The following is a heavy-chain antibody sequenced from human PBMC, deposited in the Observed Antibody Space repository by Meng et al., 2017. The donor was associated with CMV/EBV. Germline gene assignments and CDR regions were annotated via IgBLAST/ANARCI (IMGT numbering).Heavy chain of an antibody. D-gene: IGHD1-26*01. CDR3: TKGRGLLASAANY. J-gene: IGHJ4*02. CDR2: PTGSRDST. V-gene: IGHV3-23*01. Sequence: ARGKRLERGSRPTGSRDSTCNTDAVKGRFTIYRDNSKSTLCLRRRSLRAEDTAIYYCTKGRGLLASAANYWGQGTLVTVSS.